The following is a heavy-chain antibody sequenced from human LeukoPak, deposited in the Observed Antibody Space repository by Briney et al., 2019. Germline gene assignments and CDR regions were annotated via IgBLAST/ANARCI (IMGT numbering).Heavy chain of an antibody. D-gene: IGHD3-22*01. CDR2: IWYDGSNK. CDR3: ARGFGVVITTVPLDY. CDR1: GFTFSSYA. V-gene: IGHV3-33*08. Sequence: GRSLRLSCAASGFTFSSYAMHWVRQAPGKGLEWVAVIWYDGSNKYYADPVKGRFTISRDNSKNTLYLQMNSLRAEDTAVYYCARGFGVVITTVPLDYWGQGTLVTVSS. J-gene: IGHJ4*02.